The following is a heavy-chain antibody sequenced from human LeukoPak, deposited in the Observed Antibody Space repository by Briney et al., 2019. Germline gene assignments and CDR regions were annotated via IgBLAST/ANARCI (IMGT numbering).Heavy chain of an antibody. J-gene: IGHJ4*02. CDR2: ISYDGSNK. CDR3: ARDSNAAPRGCPDY. V-gene: IGHV3-30-3*01. Sequence: GGSLRLSCTASRFTFSSYAMHWVRQAPGKGLEWVAVISYDGSNKYYADSVKGRFTISKDNSKNTLYLQMNSLRAEDTAVYYCARDSNAAPRGCPDYWGQGTLVTVSS. D-gene: IGHD2-15*01. CDR1: RFTFSSYA.